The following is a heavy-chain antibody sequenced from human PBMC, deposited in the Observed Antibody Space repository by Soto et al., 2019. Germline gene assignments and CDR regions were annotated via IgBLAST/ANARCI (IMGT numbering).Heavy chain of an antibody. D-gene: IGHD2-21*01. CDR2: INHSGST. J-gene: IGHJ5*02. CDR1: GGSFRGYY. Sequence: PSETLSLTCAVYGGSFRGYYWSWIRQPPGKGLEWIGEINHSGSTNYNPSLKSRVTISVDTSKNQFSLKLSSVTAADTAVYYCARWAYGGDWFAPWVQGPLVT. V-gene: IGHV4-34*01. CDR3: ARWAYGGDWFAP.